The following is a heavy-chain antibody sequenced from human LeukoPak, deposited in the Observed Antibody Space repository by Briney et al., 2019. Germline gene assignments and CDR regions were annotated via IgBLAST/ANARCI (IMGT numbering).Heavy chain of an antibody. D-gene: IGHD1-14*01. Sequence: GGSLRLSCAASGFTFGSYSMHWVRQAPGKGLEWVSSISTSSSYKYYADSLKGRFTISRDNAENSLYLQMNSLRAEDAAVYYCARSGRGALRTIRDNCFDPWGQGTLVTVSS. V-gene: IGHV3-21*01. CDR3: ARSGRGALRTIRDNCFDP. CDR1: GFTFGSYS. CDR2: ISTSSSYK. J-gene: IGHJ5*02.